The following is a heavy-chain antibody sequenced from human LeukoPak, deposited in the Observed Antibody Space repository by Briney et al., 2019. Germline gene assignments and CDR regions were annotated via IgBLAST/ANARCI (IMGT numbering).Heavy chain of an antibody. CDR3: ARGSLTTVTTI. CDR1: GFTFSSYE. J-gene: IGHJ3*02. D-gene: IGHD4-17*01. V-gene: IGHV3-48*03. CDR2: ISSGGSAI. Sequence: GGSLRLSCAASGFTFSSYEMNWVRQAPGKGLEWVSYISSGGSAIYYADSVKGRFTISRDNAKNSLYLQMNSLRAEDTAVYYCARGSLTTVTTIWGQGTMVTVSS.